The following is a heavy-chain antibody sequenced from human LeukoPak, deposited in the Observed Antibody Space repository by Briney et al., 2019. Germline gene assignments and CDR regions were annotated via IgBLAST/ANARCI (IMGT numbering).Heavy chain of an antibody. V-gene: IGHV4-4*07. J-gene: IGHJ4*02. D-gene: IGHD4-17*01. CDR3: ARDEHDYGDYGTFDY. Sequence: PSETLSLTCTVSGGSISSYYWSWIRQPAGKGLKWIGRLYTSGDTNYNPSLKSRLTMSLDTSKNQFSLKLSSVTAADTAVYYCARDEHDYGDYGTFDYWGQGTLVTVSS. CDR1: GGSISSYY. CDR2: LYTSGDT.